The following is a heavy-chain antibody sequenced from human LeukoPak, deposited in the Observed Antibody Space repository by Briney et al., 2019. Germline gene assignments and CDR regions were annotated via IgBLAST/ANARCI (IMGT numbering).Heavy chain of an antibody. CDR2: INPGGGRT. J-gene: IGHJ4*02. V-gene: IGHV1-46*01. D-gene: IGHD2-15*01. CDR3: ARVTSPARRGRTLVAAAATPFDY. CDR1: GYTFTSYY. Sequence: ASVKVSCKASGYTFTSYYVHWVRRAPGLGLEWMGVINPGGGRTTYAQKFQDRVNMTRDTSTSTVYMELSGLTSADTAVYFCARVTSPARRGRTLVAAAATPFDYWGQGTLVTVSS.